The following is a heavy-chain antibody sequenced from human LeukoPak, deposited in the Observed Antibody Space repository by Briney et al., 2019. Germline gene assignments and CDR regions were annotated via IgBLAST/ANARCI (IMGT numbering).Heavy chain of an antibody. D-gene: IGHD4-17*01. CDR1: GFTFSSYA. J-gene: IGHJ4*02. V-gene: IGHV3-23*01. CDR3: AKGASYGDYREFDY. Sequence: GGSLRLSCAASGFTFSSYAMSWVRQAPGKGLEWVSAISGSGGSTYYADSVEGRFTISRDNSKNRLYLQMNSLRAEDTAVYYCAKGASYGDYREFDYWGQGTLVTVSS. CDR2: ISGSGGST.